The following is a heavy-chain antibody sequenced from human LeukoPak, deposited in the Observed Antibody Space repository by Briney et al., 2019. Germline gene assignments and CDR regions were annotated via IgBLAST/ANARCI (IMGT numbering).Heavy chain of an antibody. CDR3: ARVGLYSSSSHFDY. CDR1: GGSISSSSYY. D-gene: IGHD6-6*01. CDR2: IYTSGST. J-gene: IGHJ4*02. V-gene: IGHV4-61*02. Sequence: PSETLSLTCTVSGGSISSSSYYWSWIRQPAGKGLEWIGRIYTSGSTNYNPSLKSRVTISVDTSKNQFSLKLSSVTAADTAVYYCARVGLYSSSSHFDYWGQGTLVTVSS.